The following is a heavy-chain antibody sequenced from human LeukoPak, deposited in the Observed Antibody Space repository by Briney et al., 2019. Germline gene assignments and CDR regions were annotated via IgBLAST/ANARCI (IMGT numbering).Heavy chain of an antibody. CDR2: INPSVGST. J-gene: IGHJ4*02. Sequence: GASVTVSFTSSVYTFTIYYMHWVRHCLGQGLGWVGIINPSVGSTSCAQKSQGRVTMTRDTSTSTVYMELSSLRSEDTAVYYCARGGSSSPLDYWGQGTLVTVSS. CDR1: VYTFTIYY. V-gene: IGHV1-46*01. D-gene: IGHD6-6*01. CDR3: ARGGSSSPLDY.